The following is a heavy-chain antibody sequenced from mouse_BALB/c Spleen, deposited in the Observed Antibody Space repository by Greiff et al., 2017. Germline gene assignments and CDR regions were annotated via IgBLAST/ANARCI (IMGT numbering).Heavy chain of an antibody. D-gene: IGHD1-2*01. CDR2: ISSGGSYT. CDR1: GFTFSSYA. V-gene: IGHV5-9-4*01. CDR3: ARGGIHYYYFDY. Sequence: EVKLQESGGGLVKPGGSLKLSCAASGFTFSSYAMSWVRQSPEKRLEWVAEISSGGSYTYYPDTVTGRFTISRDNAKNTLYLEMSSLRSEDTAMYYCARGGIHYYYFDYWGQGTTLTVSS. J-gene: IGHJ2*01.